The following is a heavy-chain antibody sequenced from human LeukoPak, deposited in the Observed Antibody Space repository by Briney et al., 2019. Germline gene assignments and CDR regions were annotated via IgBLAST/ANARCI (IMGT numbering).Heavy chain of an antibody. J-gene: IGHJ4*02. Sequence: GESLKISCKGSGYSFTSYWIGWVRQMPGKGLEWMGIIYPGDSDTRYSPSFQGQVTISADKSISTAYLQWSSLKASDTAMYYCARGYDILTGYYSRDPGPFDYWGQGTLVTVSS. V-gene: IGHV5-51*01. CDR2: IYPGDSDT. CDR3: ARGYDILTGYYSRDPGPFDY. D-gene: IGHD3-9*01. CDR1: GYSFTSYW.